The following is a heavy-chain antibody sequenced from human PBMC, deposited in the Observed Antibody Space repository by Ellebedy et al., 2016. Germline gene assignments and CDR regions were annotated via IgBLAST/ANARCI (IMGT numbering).Heavy chain of an antibody. CDR2: ISGGGDST. Sequence: GGSLRLSXVASGLSFRNFFMSWVRQAPGGGPEWVSTISGGGDSTVYADSVKGRFTISRDNSKNTLYLQMNNLRVDDTALYYCRQGHYFDQWGQGALVTVSS. CDR1: GLSFRNFF. J-gene: IGHJ4*02. CDR3: RQGHYFDQ. V-gene: IGHV3-23*01.